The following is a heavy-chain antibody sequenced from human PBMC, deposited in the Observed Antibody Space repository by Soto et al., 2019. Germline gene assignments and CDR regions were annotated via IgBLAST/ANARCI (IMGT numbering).Heavy chain of an antibody. D-gene: IGHD5-12*01. V-gene: IGHV3-7*01. CDR1: GFTFSSYW. CDR3: TRGGTQTWLQEY. J-gene: IGHJ4*02. CDR2: IRQDGADK. Sequence: GSLRLSCXAPGFTFSSYWMSWVRQAPGKGLEWLANIRQDGADKYYVDSVKGRFTISRDNAKNSAYLQMNSLRVEDTAVYYCTRGGTQTWLQEYWGRGTLVTVSS.